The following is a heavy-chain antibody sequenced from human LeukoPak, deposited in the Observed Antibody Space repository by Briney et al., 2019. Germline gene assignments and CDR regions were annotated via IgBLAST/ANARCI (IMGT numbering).Heavy chain of an antibody. CDR3: AKDRNNGWSHYDYGMDV. V-gene: IGHV3-30*18. Sequence: GGSLRLACAASGFTFSSYGMHWVRQAPGKGLEWVAVISYDGSNKYYVDSVKGRFTISRDNSKNTLYVQMNSLRAEDTAVYYCAKDRNNGWSHYDYGMDVWGKGTTVTVSS. D-gene: IGHD1/OR15-1a*01. CDR1: GFTFSSYG. CDR2: ISYDGSNK. J-gene: IGHJ6*04.